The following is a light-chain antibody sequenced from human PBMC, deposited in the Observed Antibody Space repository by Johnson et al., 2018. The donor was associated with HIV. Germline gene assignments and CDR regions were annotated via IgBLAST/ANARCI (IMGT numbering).Light chain of an antibody. J-gene: IGLJ1*01. CDR3: GTWDSYLTAGV. CDR2: ENN. V-gene: IGLV1-51*02. Sequence: QAVLTQPPSMSAAPGQRVTISCSGSSSNIGNNYVSWYQQLPGTAPKLLIYENNKRPSGISDRFSASKSGTSATLGITGLQTGYEADYYCGTWDSYLTAGVFGSGNKVTVL. CDR1: SSNIGNNY.